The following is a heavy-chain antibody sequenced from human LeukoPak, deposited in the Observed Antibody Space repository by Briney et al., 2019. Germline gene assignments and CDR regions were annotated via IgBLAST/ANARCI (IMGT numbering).Heavy chain of an antibody. V-gene: IGHV4-4*07. J-gene: IGHJ6*03. CDR1: NGSINEHY. Sequence: PSETLSLTCTVSNGSINEHYWSWVRQTAGKGLEWIGRIYVSGNSNYNPSLKSRVTMSVEESKNQISLKLRSATAADTAVYYCARVGGLSAYYYYMDVWGKGTTVTVS. CDR2: IYVSGNS. D-gene: IGHD3/OR15-3a*01. CDR3: ARVGGLSAYYYYMDV.